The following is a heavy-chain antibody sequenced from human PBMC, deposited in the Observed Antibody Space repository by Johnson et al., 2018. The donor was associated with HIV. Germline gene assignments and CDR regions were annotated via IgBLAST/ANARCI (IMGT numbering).Heavy chain of an antibody. Sequence: QVQLVESGVGVVQPGRCLRLSCAASGFTFSSYAMHWVRQAPAKGLEWVAVISYDGSDKYYVASVKGRFTISIDSSKNTLYLQMNTLRAEDTAIYYCTRILLDNSGWPRGAFEIWCQVTMVTVSS. CDR1: GFTFSSYA. V-gene: IGHV3-30*04. CDR2: ISYDGSDK. J-gene: IGHJ3*02. D-gene: IGHD6-19*01. CDR3: TRILLDNSGWPRGAFEI.